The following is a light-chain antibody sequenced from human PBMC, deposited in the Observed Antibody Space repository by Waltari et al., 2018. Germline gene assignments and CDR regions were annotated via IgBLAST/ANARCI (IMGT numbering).Light chain of an antibody. CDR3: GQGTHLPYS. Sequence: DVVMTQSPVSLPITPGQPASISCRSSQSLLHSNGNTYLSWYQQKPGQAPRRLIYEVSNQDSGVPDRFSGSGAGTDFTLKISRVEAEDVGVYYCGQGTHLPYSFGQGTKVEIK. V-gene: IGKV2-30*02. CDR1: QSLLHSNGNTY. CDR2: EVS. J-gene: IGKJ2*03.